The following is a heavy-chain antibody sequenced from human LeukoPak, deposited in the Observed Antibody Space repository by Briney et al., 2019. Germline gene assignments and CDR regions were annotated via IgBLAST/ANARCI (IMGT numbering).Heavy chain of an antibody. D-gene: IGHD3-22*01. CDR1: GGSISSSNW. J-gene: IGHJ4*02. Sequence: SETLSLTCAVSGGSISSSNWWSWVRQPPGKGLEWIGEIYHSGSTNYNPSLKSRVTISVDKSKNQFSLKLSSVTAADTAVYYCARLDYCDSSGYWDYWGQGTLVTVSS. V-gene: IGHV4-4*02. CDR3: ARLDYCDSSGYWDY. CDR2: IYHSGST.